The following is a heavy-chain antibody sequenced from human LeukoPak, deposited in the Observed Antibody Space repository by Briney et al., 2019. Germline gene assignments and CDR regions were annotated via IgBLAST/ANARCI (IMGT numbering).Heavy chain of an antibody. V-gene: IGHV4-39*07. CDR1: GGSISSSSYY. Sequence: KSSETLSLTCTVSGGSISSSSYYWGWIRQPPGEGLEWIGSIYYSGSTYYNPSLKSRVTISVDTSKNQFSLKLSSVTAADTAVYYCASGIDSSGYPDYWGQGTLVTVSS. CDR2: IYYSGST. J-gene: IGHJ4*02. D-gene: IGHD3-22*01. CDR3: ASGIDSSGYPDY.